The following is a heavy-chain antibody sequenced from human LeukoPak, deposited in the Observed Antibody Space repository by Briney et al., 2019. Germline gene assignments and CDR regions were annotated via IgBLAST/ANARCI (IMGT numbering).Heavy chain of an antibody. J-gene: IGHJ4*02. CDR3: ARGIVGATSYFDY. Sequence: ASVKVSCKASGYTFTGYYMHWVRQAPGQGLEWMGRINPNSGGTNYAQKFQGRVTMTRDTSISTAYMELSRLRSDDTAVCYCARGIVGATSYFDYWGQGTLVTVPS. CDR2: INPNSGGT. D-gene: IGHD1-26*01. CDR1: GYTFTGYY. V-gene: IGHV1-2*06.